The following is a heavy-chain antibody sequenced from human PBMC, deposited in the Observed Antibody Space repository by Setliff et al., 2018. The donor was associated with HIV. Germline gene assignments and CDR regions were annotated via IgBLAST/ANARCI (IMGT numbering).Heavy chain of an antibody. V-gene: IGHV1-69*13. Sequence: SVKVSCKASGGTLRSNAFSWLRQAPGQGLEWMGGIIPIFGTANYAQKFQRRLTITADEVRNTAYVELSSLRSEDTAVYYCARHAGYYDSSGYYYDAFDLWGQGTMVTVSS. CDR3: ARHAGYYDSSGYYYDAFDL. J-gene: IGHJ3*01. CDR2: IIPIFGTA. CDR1: GGTLRSNA. D-gene: IGHD3-22*01.